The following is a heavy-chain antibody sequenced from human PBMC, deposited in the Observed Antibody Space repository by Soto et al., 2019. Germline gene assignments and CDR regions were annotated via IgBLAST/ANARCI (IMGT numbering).Heavy chain of an antibody. J-gene: IGHJ4*02. CDR1: GFTFNTYG. V-gene: IGHV3-33*01. D-gene: IGHD1-1*01. CDR2: IWSDGNNK. Sequence: QVQLVESGGGVVQPGRSLRLSCAASGFTFNTYGFHWVRQAPGKGLEWVAVIWSDGNNKYYADSVKGLFTISRDSSKNTLYLQMNSLRVEDTAVYYCARIQLDTIMALDYWGQGTLVTVSS. CDR3: ARIQLDTIMALDY.